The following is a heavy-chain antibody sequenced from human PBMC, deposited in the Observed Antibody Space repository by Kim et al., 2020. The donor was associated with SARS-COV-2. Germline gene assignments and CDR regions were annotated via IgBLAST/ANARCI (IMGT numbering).Heavy chain of an antibody. Sequence: SVKVSCKASGGTFSSYAISWVRQAPGQGLEWMGGIIPIFGTANYAQKFQGRVTITADESTSTAYMELSSLRSEDTAVYYCARALEMATIVHAFDIWGQGTMVTVSS. CDR3: ARALEMATIVHAFDI. D-gene: IGHD5-12*01. CDR2: IIPIFGTA. CDR1: GGTFSSYA. J-gene: IGHJ3*02. V-gene: IGHV1-69*13.